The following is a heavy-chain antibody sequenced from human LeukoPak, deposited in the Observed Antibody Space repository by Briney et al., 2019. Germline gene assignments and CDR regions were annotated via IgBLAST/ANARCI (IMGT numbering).Heavy chain of an antibody. CDR1: GFTFSSYW. CDR3: ARLPVAGTCH. Sequence: GGSLRLSCAASGFTFSSYWMNWVRQAPGKGLEWVANIKQDGSEKYYVDSVKGRFTISRDNAENSLFLQMNSLRAEDTAVYYCARLPVAGTCHWGQGTLVTVSS. CDR2: IKQDGSEK. D-gene: IGHD6-19*01. J-gene: IGHJ4*02. V-gene: IGHV3-7*01.